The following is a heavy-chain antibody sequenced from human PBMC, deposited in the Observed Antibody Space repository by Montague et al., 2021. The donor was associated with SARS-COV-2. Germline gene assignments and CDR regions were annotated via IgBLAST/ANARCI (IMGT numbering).Heavy chain of an antibody. CDR3: ARLGDGIVPSPILGLGPYYSFYCMDV. CDR1: GGSFSRYY. J-gene: IGHJ6*03. V-gene: IGHV4-34*01. Sequence: SETLSLTCAVYGGSFSRYYWSWIRQPPGKGLEWLGAISQSGNTKYNPSLQSRVSISLDTSRNQFSLKVRSVTAADTAIYYCARLGDGIVPSPILGLGPYYSFYCMDVWGKGAPVTVSS. CDR2: ISQSGNT. D-gene: IGHD2-2*02.